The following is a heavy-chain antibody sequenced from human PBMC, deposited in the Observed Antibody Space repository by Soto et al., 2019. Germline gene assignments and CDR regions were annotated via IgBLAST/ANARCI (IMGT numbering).Heavy chain of an antibody. D-gene: IGHD3-3*02. V-gene: IGHV5-51*01. CDR1: GYSFTTYW. CDR2: IHPGDSEN. CDR3: ARHESFIFSYYGMDV. Sequence: GESLKISCKASGYSFTTYWIAWVGQMPGKGLEWIGSIHPGDSENRHGPSFQGQVTISAYRPISTAYLQWSSLKDSDTATYYCARHESFIFSYYGMDVWGQGTTVTVSS. J-gene: IGHJ6*02.